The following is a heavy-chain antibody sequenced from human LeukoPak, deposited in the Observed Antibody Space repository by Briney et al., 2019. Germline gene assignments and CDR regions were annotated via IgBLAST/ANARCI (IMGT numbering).Heavy chain of an antibody. CDR1: GFTFSSYG. D-gene: IGHD3-22*01. J-gene: IGHJ2*01. CDR3: ARGGYDSNRYFDL. Sequence: GGSLRLSCAASGFTFSSYGMHWVRQAPGKGLEWVAVIWYDGSNKYYADSVKGRFTISRDNSKNTLYLQMNSLRAGDTAVYYCARGGYDSNRYFDLWGRGTLVTVSS. V-gene: IGHV3-33*01. CDR2: IWYDGSNK.